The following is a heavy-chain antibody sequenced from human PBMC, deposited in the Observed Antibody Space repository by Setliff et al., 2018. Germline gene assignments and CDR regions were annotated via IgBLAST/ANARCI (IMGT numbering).Heavy chain of an antibody. CDR3: AREGRSSTRGWYMDA. Sequence: SETLSLTCTVSGDSISSRRSYWGWFRQPAGKGLEWIGHFHTGGATDYNLSLKSRATISVDTSKNQFSLKLTSMTAADTAVYFCAREGRSSTRGWYMDAWGKGTSVTVSS. V-gene: IGHV4-61*09. J-gene: IGHJ6*03. CDR2: FHTGGAT. CDR1: GDSISSRRSY. D-gene: IGHD2-2*01.